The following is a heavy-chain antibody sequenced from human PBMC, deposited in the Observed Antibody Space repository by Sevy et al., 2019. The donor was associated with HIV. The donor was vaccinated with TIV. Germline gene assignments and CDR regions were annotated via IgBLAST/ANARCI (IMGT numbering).Heavy chain of an antibody. CDR3: ARGGGLAVAGPGAFDI. CDR2: IYTSGST. D-gene: IGHD6-19*01. J-gene: IGHJ3*02. V-gene: IGHV4-4*07. Sequence: SETLSLTCTVSGGSISSYYCSWIRQPTGKGLEWIGGIYTSGSTNYNPSLKGRVTMSVDTSKNQFSLKLSSVTAADTAVYYCARGGGLAVAGPGAFDIWGQGTMVTVSS. CDR1: GGSISSYY.